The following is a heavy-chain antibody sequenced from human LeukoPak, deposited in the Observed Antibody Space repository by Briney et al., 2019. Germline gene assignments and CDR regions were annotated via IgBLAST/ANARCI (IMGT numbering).Heavy chain of an antibody. CDR2: INEDGSEI. CDR1: GFTFSRSW. CDR3: VRSFHPGGWFDP. V-gene: IGHV3-7*01. J-gene: IGHJ5*02. Sequence: GGSLRLSCAASGFTFSRSWMTWVRQAPGKGLEWVASINEDGSEIHYVDSVKGRFTIARDNAKDSLFLQMNSLTVEDTAMYYCVRSFHPGGWFDPWGQGTLVTVSS. D-gene: IGHD3-10*01.